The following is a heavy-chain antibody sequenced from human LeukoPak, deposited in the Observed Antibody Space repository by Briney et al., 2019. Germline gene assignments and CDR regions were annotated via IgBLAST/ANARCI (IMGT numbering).Heavy chain of an antibody. Sequence: SETLSLTCTVSGGSISSYYWSWIRQPPGKGLEWIGYIYYSGSTNYNPSLKSRVTISVDTSKNQFSLKLSSVTAADTAVYYCARASRGTVTTFDYWGQGTLVTVSS. CDR2: IYYSGST. CDR1: GGSISSYY. V-gene: IGHV4-59*01. J-gene: IGHJ4*02. D-gene: IGHD4-17*01. CDR3: ARASRGTVTTFDY.